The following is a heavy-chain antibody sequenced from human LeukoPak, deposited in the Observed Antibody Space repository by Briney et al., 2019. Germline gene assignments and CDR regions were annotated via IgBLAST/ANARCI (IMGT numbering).Heavy chain of an antibody. D-gene: IGHD6-6*01. CDR3: ARDRMRGSSSSPRRYYFDY. J-gene: IGHJ4*02. V-gene: IGHV4-59*11. Sequence: PSETLSLTCTVSGGSISSHYWSWIRQPPGKGLEWIGYIYYSGSTNYNPSLKSRVTISVDTSKNQFSLKLSSVTAADTAVYYCARDRMRGSSSSPRRYYFDYWGQGTLVTVSS. CDR1: GGSISSHY. CDR2: IYYSGST.